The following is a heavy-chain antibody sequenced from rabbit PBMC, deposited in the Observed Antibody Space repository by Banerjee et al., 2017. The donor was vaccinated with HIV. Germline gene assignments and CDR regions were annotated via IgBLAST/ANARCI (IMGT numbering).Heavy chain of an antibody. Sequence: QQQLVESGGGLVQPGGSLKLSCTVSGFDFSSYGVSWVRQAPGKGLEWIACIYADSSGSTYYASWAKGRFTISKTSSTTVTLQMTSLTAADTATYFCARDLAGVTGWNFGLWGPGTLVTVS. V-gene: IGHV1S45*01. CDR1: GFDFSSYG. J-gene: IGHJ4*01. CDR2: IYADSSGST. D-gene: IGHD4-1*01. CDR3: ARDLAGVTGWNFGL.